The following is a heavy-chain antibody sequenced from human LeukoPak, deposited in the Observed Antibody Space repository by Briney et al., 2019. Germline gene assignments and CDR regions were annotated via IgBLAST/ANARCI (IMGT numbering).Heavy chain of an antibody. J-gene: IGHJ4*02. CDR1: GFTFGDYA. CDR3: TRDSWGDYGSGSYHFDY. Sequence: GGSLRLSCTASGFTFGDYAMSWFRQAPGKGLEWVGFIRSKAYGGTTEYAASVKGRFTISRDDSKSIAYLQMNSLKTEDTAVYYCTRDSWGDYGSGSYHFDYWGQGTLVTVPS. D-gene: IGHD3-10*01. CDR2: IRSKAYGGTT. V-gene: IGHV3-49*03.